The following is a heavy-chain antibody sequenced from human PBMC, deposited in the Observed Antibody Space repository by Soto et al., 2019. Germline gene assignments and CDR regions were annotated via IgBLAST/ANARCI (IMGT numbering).Heavy chain of an antibody. CDR1: GFTFSTYE. CDR2: ISGSGGST. J-gene: IGHJ4*02. CDR3: AKDRWLQASMGDY. D-gene: IGHD5-12*01. Sequence: EVQLVESGGGLVQPGGSLRLSCAASGFTFSTYEMNWVRQAPGKGLEWVSAISGSGGSTYYADSVKGRFTISRDNSKNTLYLQMNSLRAEDTAVYYCAKDRWLQASMGDYWGQGTLVTVSS. V-gene: IGHV3-23*04.